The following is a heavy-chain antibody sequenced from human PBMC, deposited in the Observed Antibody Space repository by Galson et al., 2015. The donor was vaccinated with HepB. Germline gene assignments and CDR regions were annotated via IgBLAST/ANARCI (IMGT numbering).Heavy chain of an antibody. J-gene: IGHJ4*02. CDR2: ISTYKGKT. V-gene: IGHV1-18*01. CDR3: ARDVNWNLDS. Sequence: SVKVSCKASGYSFTNHGISWVRQAPGQGLERMGWISTYKGKTKYAQKVQGRVTMTTDKTMSTAYMELRRLTSDATAVYYCARDVNWNLDSWGQGTLVTVSS. D-gene: IGHD1-1*01. CDR1: GYSFTNHG.